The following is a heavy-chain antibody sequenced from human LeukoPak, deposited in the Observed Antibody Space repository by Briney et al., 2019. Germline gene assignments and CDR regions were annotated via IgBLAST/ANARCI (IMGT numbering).Heavy chain of an antibody. J-gene: IGHJ4*02. D-gene: IGHD6-25*01. Sequence: GASVKVSCKVSGYTLTELSMHWVRQAPGKGLEWMGGFDPEDGETIYAQKFQGRVTITADESTSTAYMELSSLRSEDTAVYYCARVAAGYYFDYWGQGTLVTVSS. CDR1: GYTLTELS. CDR2: FDPEDGET. CDR3: ARVAAGYYFDY. V-gene: IGHV1-24*01.